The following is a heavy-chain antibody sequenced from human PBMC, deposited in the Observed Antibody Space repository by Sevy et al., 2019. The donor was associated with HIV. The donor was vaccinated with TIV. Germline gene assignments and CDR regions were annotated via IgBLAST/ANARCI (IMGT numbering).Heavy chain of an antibody. CDR3: AKDPMITSYPYNFDY. D-gene: IGHD3-16*01. CDR1: GFTFSSYA. V-gene: IGHV3-23*01. Sequence: GGSLRLSCAASGFTFSSYAMSWVRQAPGKGLEWVSAISGSGGSTYYADSVKGRFIISRDNSKNTLYLQMNSLRAEDTAVYYCAKDPMITSYPYNFDYWGQGTLVTVSS. J-gene: IGHJ4*02. CDR2: ISGSGGST.